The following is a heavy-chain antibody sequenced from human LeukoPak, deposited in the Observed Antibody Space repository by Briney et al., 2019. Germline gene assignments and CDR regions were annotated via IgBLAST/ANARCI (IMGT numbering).Heavy chain of an antibody. D-gene: IGHD2-21*02. J-gene: IGHJ4*02. CDR2: ISYDGSNK. V-gene: IGHV3-30-3*01. CDR1: GFTFSSYA. CDR3: ARVRRAYCGGDCYSGVDY. Sequence: GGSLRLACAASGFTFSSYAMHWVRQAPGKGLEWVAVISYDGSNKYYADSVKGRFTISRDNSKNTLYLRMNSLRAGDTAVYYCARVRRAYCGGDCYSGVDYWGQGTLVTVSS.